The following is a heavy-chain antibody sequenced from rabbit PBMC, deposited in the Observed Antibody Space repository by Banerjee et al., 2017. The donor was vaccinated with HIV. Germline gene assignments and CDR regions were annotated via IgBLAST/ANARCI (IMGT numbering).Heavy chain of an antibody. D-gene: IGHD6-1*01. V-gene: IGHV1S40*01. CDR3: ARGTTYVGDGYVGIYYFNL. Sequence: QSLEESGGDLVKPGASLTLTCTASGIDFSSYYYMCWVRQAPGKGLELIACIYTSSGTTWYASWVNGRFTISKTSSTTVTLQMTSLTAADTATYFCARGTTYVGDGYVGIYYFNLWGPGTLVTVS. CDR1: GIDFSSYYY. J-gene: IGHJ4*01. CDR2: IYTSSGTT.